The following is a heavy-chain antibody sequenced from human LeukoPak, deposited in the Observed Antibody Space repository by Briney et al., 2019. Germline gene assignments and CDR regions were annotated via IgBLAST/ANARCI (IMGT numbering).Heavy chain of an antibody. J-gene: IGHJ6*03. CDR1: GFTFSSYA. CDR3: AKGPAMDFYYYYYYMDV. V-gene: IGHV3-23*01. D-gene: IGHD2-2*01. CDR2: ISGNGGST. Sequence: PGGSLRLSCAASGFTFSSYAMSWVRQAPGKGLEWVSAISGNGGSTYYADSVKGRFTISRDNSKNTLYLQMNSLRAEDTAVYYCAKGPAMDFYYYYYYMDVWGKGTTVTVSS.